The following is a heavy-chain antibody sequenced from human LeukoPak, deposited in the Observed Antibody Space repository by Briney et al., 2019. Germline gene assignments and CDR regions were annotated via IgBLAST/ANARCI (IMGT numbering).Heavy chain of an antibody. CDR2: ISSSSTYT. V-gene: IGHV3-21*06. J-gene: IGHJ3*02. Sequence: GGSLRLSCAAPGFTFSYYIISWGRPAPGEGLEWVSSISSSSTYTFYADSVKGRFTISRDNAKNSLYLQMNSLRAEDTAVYYCAREAAFDMWGQGTMVTVSS. CDR3: AREAAFDM. CDR1: GFTFSYYI.